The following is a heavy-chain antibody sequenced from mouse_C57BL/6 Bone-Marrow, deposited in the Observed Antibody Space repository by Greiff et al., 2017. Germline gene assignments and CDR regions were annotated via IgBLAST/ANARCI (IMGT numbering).Heavy chain of an antibody. D-gene: IGHD1-1*01. CDR2: IDPENGDT. CDR1: GFNIKDDY. J-gene: IGHJ2*01. Sequence: EVQLQQSGAELVRPGASVKLSCTVSGFNIKDDYMHWVKQRPEQGLEWIGWIDPENGDTEYASKFQGKATITADTSSNTAYLQLSSLTSEDTAVYYCTTESLITTDYWGQGTTLTVSS. CDR3: TTESLITTDY. V-gene: IGHV14-4*01.